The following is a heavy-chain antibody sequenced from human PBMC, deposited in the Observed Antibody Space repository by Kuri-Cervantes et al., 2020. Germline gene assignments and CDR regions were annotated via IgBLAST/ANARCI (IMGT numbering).Heavy chain of an antibody. D-gene: IGHD2-15*01. CDR2: INHSGST. V-gene: IGHV4-34*01. J-gene: IGHJ4*02. Sequence: SETLSLTCAVYGGSFSGYYWSWIRQSPGKGLEWIGEINHSGSTNYNPSLKSRVTISVGTSKNQFSLKLSSVTAADTAVYYCARARYCSGGSCWAWDYWGQGTLVTVSS. CDR3: ARARYCSGGSCWAWDY. CDR1: GGSFSGYY.